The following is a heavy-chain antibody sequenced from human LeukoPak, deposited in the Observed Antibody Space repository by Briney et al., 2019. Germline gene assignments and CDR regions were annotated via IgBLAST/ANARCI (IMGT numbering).Heavy chain of an antibody. V-gene: IGHV3-30*18. J-gene: IGHJ6*04. D-gene: IGHD1-1*01. Sequence: GRSLRLSCVASGFIFSDYGIQWVRQAPGKGLEWVAVIAYDGNNTYYGDSERGRFTISKDNSKKMVYLEMNSLRVEDTAVYYCAKTGMLRRVGYLDVWGKGTAVIVSS. CDR2: IAYDGNNT. CDR1: GFIFSDYG. CDR3: AKTGMLRRVGYLDV.